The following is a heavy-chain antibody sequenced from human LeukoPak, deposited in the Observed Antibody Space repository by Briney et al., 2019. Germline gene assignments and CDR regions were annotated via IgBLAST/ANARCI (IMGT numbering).Heavy chain of an antibody. CDR2: IYYSGST. CDR1: GRSISSYY. J-gene: IGHJ6*02. V-gene: IGHV4-59*08. Sequence: SETLSLTCPVSGRSISSYYWSWIRQPPGKGLEWIGYIYYSGSTNYNPSLKSRVTISVDTSKNQFSLKLSSVTAADTAVYYCARSYYYGMDVWGQGTTVTVSS. CDR3: ARSYYYGMDV.